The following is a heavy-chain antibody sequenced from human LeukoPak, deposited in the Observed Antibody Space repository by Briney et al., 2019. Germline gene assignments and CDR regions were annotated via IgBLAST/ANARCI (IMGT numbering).Heavy chain of an antibody. CDR2: IYHSGST. CDR3: ARPVITMVRGMENRFDP. CDR1: GYSISSGYY. D-gene: IGHD3-10*01. V-gene: IGHV4-38-2*02. Sequence: PSETLSLTCTVSGYSISSGYYWGWIRQPPGKGLEWIGSIYHSGSTYYNPSLKSRVTISVDTSKNQFSLKLGSVTAADTAVYYCARPVITMVRGMENRFDPWGQGTLVTVSS. J-gene: IGHJ5*02.